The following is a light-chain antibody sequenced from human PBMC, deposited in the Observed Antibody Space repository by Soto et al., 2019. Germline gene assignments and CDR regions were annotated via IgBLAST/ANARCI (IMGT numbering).Light chain of an antibody. CDR2: GAS. J-gene: IGKJ5*01. V-gene: IGKV3-15*01. Sequence: EVVMTQSPDTLSVSPGERATLSRRASQSVGSNLAWYQQKPGQAPRLLIYGASTRATGIPARFSGSGSGTEFTLTISSLQSEDFAVYYCQQYNNWPPITFGQGTRLEIK. CDR1: QSVGSN. CDR3: QQYNNWPPIT.